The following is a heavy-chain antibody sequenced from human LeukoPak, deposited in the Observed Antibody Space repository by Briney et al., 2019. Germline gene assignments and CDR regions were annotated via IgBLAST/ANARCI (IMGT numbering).Heavy chain of an antibody. CDR2: FYYSGND. V-gene: IGHV4-59*01. CDR3: VRGYCSGATCYHFDY. CDR1: GASITSYY. Sequence: KPSETLSLTCTVSGASITSYYWNWIRQPPGKGLEWIGYFYYSGNDNYNPSLKSRITISVDTSKNQFSLKLSSVTAADTAVYYCVRGYCSGATCYHFDYWGQGTLVTVSS. D-gene: IGHD2-15*01. J-gene: IGHJ4*02.